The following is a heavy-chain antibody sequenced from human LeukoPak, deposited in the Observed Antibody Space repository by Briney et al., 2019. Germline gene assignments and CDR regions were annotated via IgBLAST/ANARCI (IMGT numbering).Heavy chain of an antibody. J-gene: IGHJ4*02. Sequence: ASVKVSCKASGYTFTSYDINWVRQATGQGLEWMGWMNPNSGNTGYAQKFQGRVTMTRNTSISTAYMELSSLRSEDMAVYYCARGGIAAAAGLFDYWGQGTLVTVSS. D-gene: IGHD6-13*01. CDR3: ARGGIAAAAGLFDY. CDR2: MNPNSGNT. V-gene: IGHV1-8*01. CDR1: GYTFTSYD.